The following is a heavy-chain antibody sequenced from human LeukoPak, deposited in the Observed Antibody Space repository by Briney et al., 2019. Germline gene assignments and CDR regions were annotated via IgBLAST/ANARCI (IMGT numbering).Heavy chain of an antibody. J-gene: IGHJ4*02. CDR2: LYSDGNT. CDR1: GFTVITND. V-gene: IGHV3-53*01. CDR3: ARGVEPLAANTLAY. D-gene: IGHD1-14*01. Sequence: GGSLRLSCAASGFTVITNDKTWVRQAPGKGLEWVSVLYSDGNTKYADSVQGRFTISRDNSKNTLYLEMNSLSPDDTAAYYCARGVEPLAANTLAYWGQGTLVTVSS.